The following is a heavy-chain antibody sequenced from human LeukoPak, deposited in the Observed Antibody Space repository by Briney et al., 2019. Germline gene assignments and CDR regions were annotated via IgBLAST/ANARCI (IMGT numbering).Heavy chain of an antibody. CDR1: GDSISSSSYF. J-gene: IGHJ4*02. V-gene: IGHV4-39*01. CDR2: IYYSGTT. D-gene: IGHD6-13*01. Sequence: PSETLSLTCTISGDSISSSSYFWGRIRQSPGKGQEWIGTIYYSGTTYYNPSLKSQVTISADTSKKQFFLKLTSVTAADTAVYYCARQLSSWPIDYWGQGTLVTVSS. CDR3: ARQLSSWPIDY.